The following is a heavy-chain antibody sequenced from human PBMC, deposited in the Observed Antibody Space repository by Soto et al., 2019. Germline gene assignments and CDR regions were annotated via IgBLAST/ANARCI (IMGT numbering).Heavy chain of an antibody. V-gene: IGHV3-30-3*01. D-gene: IGHD3-10*01. Sequence: QVQLVESGGGVVQPGRSLRLSCAASGFTFSSYAMHWVRQAPGKGLEWVAVISYDGSNNYYADSVKGRFTISRDNSKNTLYLQMNSLRAEDTAVYYCARGPGGVWGKGTTVTVSS. CDR3: ARGPGGV. J-gene: IGHJ6*04. CDR1: GFTFSSYA. CDR2: ISYDGSNN.